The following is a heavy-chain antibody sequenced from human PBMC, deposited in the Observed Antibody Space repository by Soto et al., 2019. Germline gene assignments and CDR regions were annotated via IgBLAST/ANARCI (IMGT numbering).Heavy chain of an antibody. CDR2: ISSDGSDT. CDR3: VRGWIPDQHVGYLQF. CDR1: GFTFNKYW. D-gene: IGHD1-26*01. Sequence: GSLRLSCAASGFTFNKYWMHWVRQAPGKGLVWVSRISSDGSDTIYAGSVRGRFAVSRDNAKKMLFLQINSLTADDTAIYYCVRGWIPDQHVGYLQFWGQGTLVTVSS. J-gene: IGHJ4*02. V-gene: IGHV3-74*01.